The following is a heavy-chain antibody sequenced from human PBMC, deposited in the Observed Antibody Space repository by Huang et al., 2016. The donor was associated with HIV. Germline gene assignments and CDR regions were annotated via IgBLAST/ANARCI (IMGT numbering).Heavy chain of an antibody. D-gene: IGHD3-3*01. CDR2: FDNGDDT. CDR3: ATFTIFGVDKGV. J-gene: IGHJ6*02. CDR1: GLSVRGNY. Sequence: EVQVVESGGGLTQPGGSLRLSCVVSGLSVRGNYMTWVRQAPGKGLGWIALFDNGDDTFYADSVKGRFTISRDNSRNTVFLQMNSLRAEDTAVYYCATFTIFGVDKGVWGQGTTVTVSS. V-gene: IGHV3-53*01.